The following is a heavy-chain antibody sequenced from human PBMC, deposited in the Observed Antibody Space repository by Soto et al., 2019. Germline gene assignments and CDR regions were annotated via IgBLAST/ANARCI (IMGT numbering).Heavy chain of an antibody. Sequence: GASVKVSCKASGYTFTCYSMHWVRHAPGRRLEWMGWINAGNGNTKYSQKFQGRVTITRDTSASTAYMELSSLRSEDTAVYYCARDAVVPAAIGYYHYMDVWGKGTTVTVSS. CDR2: INAGNGNT. J-gene: IGHJ6*03. V-gene: IGHV1-3*01. CDR1: GYTFTCYS. D-gene: IGHD2-2*02. CDR3: ARDAVVPAAIGYYHYMDV.